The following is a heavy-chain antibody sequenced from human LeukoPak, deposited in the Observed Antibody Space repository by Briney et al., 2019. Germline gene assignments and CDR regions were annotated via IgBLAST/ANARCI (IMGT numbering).Heavy chain of an antibody. V-gene: IGHV3-72*01. CDR3: ARVRYYLDY. Sequence: PGGSLRLSCAASGFTFGDHYMDWVRQAPGKGLEWVGRIRNKASSYTTEYAASVKGRFTISRDDSKNSLYLQMNSLKTEDTAVYYCARVRYYLDYWGQGTLVTVSS. CDR2: IRNKASSYTT. D-gene: IGHD3-9*01. J-gene: IGHJ4*02. CDR1: GFTFGDHY.